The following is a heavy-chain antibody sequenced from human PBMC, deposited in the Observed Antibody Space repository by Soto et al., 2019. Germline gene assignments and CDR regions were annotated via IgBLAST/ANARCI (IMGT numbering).Heavy chain of an antibody. V-gene: IGHV3-23*01. Sequence: EVQLLESGGGVVEPGGSLRLSCAASGFSFRSYAMTWVRQAPGRGLEWVTAISGTGDNTFYADSVKGRFTISRDNSKNTLFLQMHSLRLEDTAVYYCAKGLLQRDYWGQGILVTVSS. J-gene: IGHJ4*02. CDR2: ISGTGDNT. CDR1: GFSFRSYA. D-gene: IGHD3-16*01. CDR3: AKGLLQRDY.